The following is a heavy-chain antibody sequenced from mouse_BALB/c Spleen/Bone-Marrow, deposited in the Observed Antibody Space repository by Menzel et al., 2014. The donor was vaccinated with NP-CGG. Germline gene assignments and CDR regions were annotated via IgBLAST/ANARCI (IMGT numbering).Heavy chain of an antibody. V-gene: IGHV14-3*02. CDR3: AVYDYEGFAY. J-gene: IGHJ3*01. Sequence: KQSGAELVKPGASVKLSCTASGFNIKDTYMHWVKQRPEQGLEWIGRIDPANGNTKYDPKFQGKATITADTSSNTAYLQLSSLTSEDTAVYYCAVYDYEGFAYWGQGTLVTVSA. D-gene: IGHD2-4*01. CDR1: GFNIKDTY. CDR2: IDPANGNT.